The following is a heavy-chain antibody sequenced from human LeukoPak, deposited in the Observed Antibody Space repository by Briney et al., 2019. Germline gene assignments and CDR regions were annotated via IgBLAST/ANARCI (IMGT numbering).Heavy chain of an antibody. CDR2: IQQDGSEK. J-gene: IGHJ4*02. CDR3: ARDDHHFDY. Sequence: PGGSLRLSCAASGFTFSRYWMSWVRQAPGKGLEWVANIQQDGSEKYYVDSVKGRFTISRDNAKNSLYLQMNSLRAEDTAVYYCARDDHHFDYWGQGTLVTVSS. CDR1: GFTFSRYW. V-gene: IGHV3-7*04. D-gene: IGHD1-14*01.